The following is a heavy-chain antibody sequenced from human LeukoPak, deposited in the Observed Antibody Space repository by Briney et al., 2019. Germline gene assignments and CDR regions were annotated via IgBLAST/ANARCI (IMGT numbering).Heavy chain of an antibody. V-gene: IGHV4-59*08. J-gene: IGHJ3*01. CDR1: GGSISSYY. CDR2: IYYSGST. CDR3: ARRMVRGVKASFAV. D-gene: IGHD3-10*01. Sequence: PSETLSLTCAVSGGSISSYYWSWIRQPPGKRLEWIGDIYYSGSTNYNPSLKSRVAISVDTSKNQFSLKLNAVTAADTAVYYCARRMVRGVKASFAVWGQGSMVSVSS.